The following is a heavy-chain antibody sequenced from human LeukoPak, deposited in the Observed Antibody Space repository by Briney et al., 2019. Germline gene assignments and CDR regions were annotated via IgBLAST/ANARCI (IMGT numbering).Heavy chain of an antibody. CDR2: INPSGGST. CDR3: ASCSWGYYDSSGYFLNYYYYMDV. J-gene: IGHJ6*03. Sequence: ASVKVSCQASGYTFTSYYMHWVRQAPGRGLEWMGIINPSGGSTSYAQKFQGRVTMTRDTSTSTVYMELSSLRSEDTAVYYCASCSWGYYDSSGYFLNYYYYMDVWGKGTTVTVSS. V-gene: IGHV1-46*01. D-gene: IGHD3-22*01. CDR1: GYTFTSYY.